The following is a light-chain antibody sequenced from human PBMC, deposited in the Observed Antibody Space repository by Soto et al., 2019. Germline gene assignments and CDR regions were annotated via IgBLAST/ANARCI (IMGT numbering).Light chain of an antibody. V-gene: IGKV3-11*01. Sequence: DIVLTQSPATLSLSPGERATLSCRASQSVSSYLAWYQQKPGQAPRLLIYDASNRATGIPARFSGSGSGTDFTLTISSLEPEDFAVYYCQQRSNWPPTFGQGTRLGL. J-gene: IGKJ5*01. CDR3: QQRSNWPPT. CDR1: QSVSSY. CDR2: DAS.